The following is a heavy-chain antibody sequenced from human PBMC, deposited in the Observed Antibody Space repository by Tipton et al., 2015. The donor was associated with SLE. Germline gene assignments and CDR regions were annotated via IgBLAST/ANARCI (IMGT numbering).Heavy chain of an antibody. CDR1: GFTFGDYA. CDR2: IRSKAYGGTT. J-gene: IGHJ4*02. CDR3: TREQTTMIVVVTDY. Sequence: SLRLSCTASGFTFGDYAMSWFRQAPGKGLEWVGFIRSKAYGGTTEYAASVKGRFTISRDDSKSIAYRQMNSLKTEDTAVYYCTREQTTMIVVVTDYWGQGTLVTVSS. D-gene: IGHD3-22*01. V-gene: IGHV3-49*03.